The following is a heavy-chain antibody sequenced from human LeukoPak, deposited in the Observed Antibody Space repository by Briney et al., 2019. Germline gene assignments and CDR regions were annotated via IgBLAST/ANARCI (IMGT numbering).Heavy chain of an antibody. CDR3: ARIILDYYYYMDV. CDR2: IIAYNGNT. J-gene: IGHJ6*03. Sequence: ASVKVSCKASGYTFTSYGISWVRQAPGQGLEWMGWIIAYNGNTNYAQKFQGRVTMTTDTSTSTAYMELRSLRSDDTAVYYCARIILDYYYYMDVWGKGTTVTISS. CDR1: GYTFTSYG. V-gene: IGHV1-18*01.